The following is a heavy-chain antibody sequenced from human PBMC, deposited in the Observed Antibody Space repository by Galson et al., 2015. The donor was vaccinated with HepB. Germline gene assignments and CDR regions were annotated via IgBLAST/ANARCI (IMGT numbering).Heavy chain of an antibody. Sequence: QSGAEVKKPGEFLRISCQGSGYSFTSYWISWVRQMPGKGLEWMGRIDPSDSYANYSPSFQGHVTISADKSISTAYLQWSSLKASDTAMYYCARRYDAEPVYWYFDLWGRGTLVTVSS. CDR1: GYSFTSYW. CDR3: ARRYDAEPVYWYFDL. D-gene: IGHD5-12*01. V-gene: IGHV5-10-1*01. J-gene: IGHJ2*01. CDR2: IDPSDSYA.